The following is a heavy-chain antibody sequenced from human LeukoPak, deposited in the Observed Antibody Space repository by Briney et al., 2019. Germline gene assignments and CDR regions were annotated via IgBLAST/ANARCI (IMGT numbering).Heavy chain of an antibody. CDR2: INPNSGGT. Sequence: ASVKVSCKASGYTFTGYYMHWVRQAPGQGLEWMGWINPNSGGTNYAQKFQGWVTMTRDTSISTAYMELSRLRSDDTAVYYCARGGGSGRYYLFDLWGQGTLVTVSS. D-gene: IGHD3-10*01. CDR1: GYTFTGYY. V-gene: IGHV1-2*04. J-gene: IGHJ4*02. CDR3: ARGGGSGRYYLFDL.